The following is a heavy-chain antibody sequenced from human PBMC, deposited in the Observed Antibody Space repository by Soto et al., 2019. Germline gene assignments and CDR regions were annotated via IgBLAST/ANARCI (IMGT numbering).Heavy chain of an antibody. CDR1: GYTFTTCA. D-gene: IGHD3-10*01. Sequence: ASVKVSCKASGYTFTTCAMHWVRQAPGQRLEWMGWINAGNGNTKYSQKFQGRVTITRDTSASTAYMELSSLRSEDTAVYYCARTDMVRGVIFYYGMDVWGQGTTVTVSS. V-gene: IGHV1-3*01. J-gene: IGHJ6*02. CDR2: INAGNGNT. CDR3: ARTDMVRGVIFYYGMDV.